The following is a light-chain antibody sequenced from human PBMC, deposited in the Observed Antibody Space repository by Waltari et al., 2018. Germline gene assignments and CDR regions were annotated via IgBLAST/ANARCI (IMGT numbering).Light chain of an antibody. J-gene: IGKJ5*01. Sequence: DIVMTQSPLSLPVTPGEPASISCRSSQSLLHSNGYNYLDWYLQKPGQSPQLLIYLGYNRASGVPDRFSGSGSGTGFTLKISRVEAEDVGVYYCMQALQTPPTFGQGTLLEIK. CDR3: MQALQTPPT. CDR2: LGY. CDR1: QSLLHSNGYNY. V-gene: IGKV2-28*01.